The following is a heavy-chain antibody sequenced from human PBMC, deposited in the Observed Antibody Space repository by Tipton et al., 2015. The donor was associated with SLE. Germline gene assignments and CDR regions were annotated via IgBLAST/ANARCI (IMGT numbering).Heavy chain of an antibody. D-gene: IGHD3-3*01. V-gene: IGHV4-61*05. CDR2: IYYSGST. Sequence: LRLSCTVSGGSISSNSYYWSWIRQPPGKGLEWIGYIYYSGSTNYNPSLKSRVTISVDTSKNQFSLKLSSVTAADTAVYYCAGSKITAYYDFWSGPPRDWFDPWGQGTLVTVSS. CDR1: GGSISSNSYY. J-gene: IGHJ5*02. CDR3: AGSKITAYYDFWSGPPRDWFDP.